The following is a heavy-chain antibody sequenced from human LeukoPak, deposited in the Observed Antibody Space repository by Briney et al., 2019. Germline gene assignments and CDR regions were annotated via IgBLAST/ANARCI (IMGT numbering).Heavy chain of an antibody. Sequence: GGSLRLSCAASGFTFSDYYMSWIRQAPGKGLEWVSYISSSGGTIYYADSVKGRFTISRDNAKNSLYLQMNSLRAEDTAVYYCARTQSKRVAAAACDYWGQGTLVTVSS. CDR2: ISSSGGTI. V-gene: IGHV3-11*01. CDR1: GFTFSDYY. D-gene: IGHD6-13*01. CDR3: ARTQSKRVAAAACDY. J-gene: IGHJ4*02.